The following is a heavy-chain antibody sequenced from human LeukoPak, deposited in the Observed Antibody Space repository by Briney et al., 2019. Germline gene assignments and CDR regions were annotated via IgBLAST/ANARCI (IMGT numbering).Heavy chain of an antibody. CDR2: TNGATGNT. D-gene: IGHD4-23*01. CDR3: ATGPGGNARTWLDY. CDR1: GYTFTNYA. V-gene: IGHV1-3*02. Sequence: ASVKVSCKASGYTFTNYALHWVPQAPGQSLEWMGWTNGATGNTRFSQDFQGRLTITIDTSASTGYVELSSLRSEDTAVYYCATGPGGNARTWLDYWGQGTLVTVSS. J-gene: IGHJ4*02.